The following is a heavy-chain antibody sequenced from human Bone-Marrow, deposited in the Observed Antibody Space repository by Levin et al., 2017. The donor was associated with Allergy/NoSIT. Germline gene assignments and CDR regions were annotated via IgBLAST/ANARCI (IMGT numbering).Heavy chain of an antibody. CDR3: ARANYCGGGCDDWFDP. Sequence: GGSLRLSCVGSGFRFSDYYMNWIRQAPGKGLEWVSFISSSGTTTNYADSVKGRFTISRDNAKNSLYLQMNSLGAEDTAVYYCARANYCGGGCDDWFDPWGQGTLVTVSS. CDR1: GFRFSDYY. D-gene: IGHD2-21*02. CDR2: ISSSGTTT. J-gene: IGHJ5*02. V-gene: IGHV3-11*01.